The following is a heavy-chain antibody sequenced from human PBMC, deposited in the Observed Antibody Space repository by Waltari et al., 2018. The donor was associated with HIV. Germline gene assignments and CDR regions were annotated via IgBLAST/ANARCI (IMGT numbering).Heavy chain of an antibody. V-gene: IGHV1-8*01. D-gene: IGHD6-19*01. CDR2: MNPNSGNT. Sequence: QVQLVQAVAEVKKHGASVKVFCKASGYTFTSYDHNRVRQSTGQGLEWMGWMNPNSGNTGYAQKFQGRVTMTRNTSISTAYMELSSLRSEDTAVYYCARGESSGWYNSADYWGQGTLVTVSS. CDR1: GYTFTSYD. J-gene: IGHJ4*02. CDR3: ARGESSGWYNSADY.